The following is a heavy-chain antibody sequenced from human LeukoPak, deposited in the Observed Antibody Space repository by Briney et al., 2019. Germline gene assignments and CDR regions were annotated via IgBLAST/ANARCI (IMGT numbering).Heavy chain of an antibody. J-gene: IGHJ4*02. V-gene: IGHV4-31*03. CDR3: ARSDSRGYHYVY. Sequence: SETLSLTCTVSGASISSGTHYWTWIRQHPGKGLEWLGYVRYGGNTYYNPSLKSRVAISVDTSKNQLSLKLNSVTAADTAVYYCARSDSRGYHYVYWGQGTLVTVSS. CDR2: VRYGGNT. D-gene: IGHD3-22*01. CDR1: GASISSGTHY.